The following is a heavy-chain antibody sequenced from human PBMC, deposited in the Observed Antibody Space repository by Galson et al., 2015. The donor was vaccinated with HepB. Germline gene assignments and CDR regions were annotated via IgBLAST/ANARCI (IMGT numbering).Heavy chain of an antibody. J-gene: IGHJ1*01. D-gene: IGHD6-13*01. CDR3: ARSYSSSWFIYFQH. CDR1: GFIFSDYY. CDR2: ISSSGASA. Sequence: SLRLSCAASGFIFSDYYMSWIRQAPGKGLEWVSYISSSGASAYYADSVKGRFTLSRDNAKNSLYLQMNSLRAEDTAVYYCARSYSSSWFIYFQHWGQGTLVTVSS. V-gene: IGHV3-11*01.